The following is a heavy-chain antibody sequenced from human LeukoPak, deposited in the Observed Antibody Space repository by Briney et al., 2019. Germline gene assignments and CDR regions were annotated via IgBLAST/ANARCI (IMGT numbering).Heavy chain of an antibody. CDR1: GFTFSSYE. CDR3: ARAGSSSCYDSCNWFVP. Sequence: GGSLRLSCAASGFTFSSYEMSWVRQAPGKGLEWISHISGSGTTIYYGDSVKGRFTISRDNAKNSLYLQMNSLRAEDTAIYYCARAGSSSCYDSCNWFVPWCQGTLVTVSS. V-gene: IGHV3-48*03. CDR2: ISGSGTTI. J-gene: IGHJ5*02. D-gene: IGHD2-2*01.